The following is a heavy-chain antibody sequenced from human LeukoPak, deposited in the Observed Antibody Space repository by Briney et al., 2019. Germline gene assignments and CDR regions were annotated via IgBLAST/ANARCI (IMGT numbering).Heavy chain of an antibody. Sequence: GGSLRLSCAASGFTFSSYSMNWVRQAPGKGLEWVAVISYDGNNKYYADSVKGRFTISRDNSKNTLYMQMNSPRAEDTAVYYCAKERADYGDYEFGMDVWGQGTTVTVSS. J-gene: IGHJ6*02. CDR2: ISYDGNNK. CDR3: AKERADYGDYEFGMDV. D-gene: IGHD4-17*01. CDR1: GFTFSSYS. V-gene: IGHV3-30*18.